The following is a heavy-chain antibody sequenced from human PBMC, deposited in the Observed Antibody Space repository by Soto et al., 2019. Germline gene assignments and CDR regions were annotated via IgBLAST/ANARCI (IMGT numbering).Heavy chain of an antibody. Sequence: GGSLRLSCAASGFTFSNAWMSWVRQAPGKGLEWVGRIKSKTDGGTTDYAAPVKGRFTIPRDDSKNTLYLQMNSLKTEDTAVYYCTTDLKPDYDFWSGYSYYYYGMDVWGQGTTVTVSS. CDR3: TTDLKPDYDFWSGYSYYYYGMDV. CDR2: IKSKTDGGTT. V-gene: IGHV3-15*01. CDR1: GFTFSNAW. J-gene: IGHJ6*02. D-gene: IGHD3-3*01.